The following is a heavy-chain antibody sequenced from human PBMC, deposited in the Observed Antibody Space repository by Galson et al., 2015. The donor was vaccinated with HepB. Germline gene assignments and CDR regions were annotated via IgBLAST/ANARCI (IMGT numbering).Heavy chain of an antibody. V-gene: IGHV1-18*01. Sequence: SVKVSCKASGYTFTSYGISWVRQAPGQGLEWMGWISAYNGNTNYAQKLQGRVTMTTDTSTSTAYMELRSLRSDDTAVYYCARAPRYSPAGPRGFDYWGQGTLVTVSS. D-gene: IGHD6-13*01. J-gene: IGHJ4*02. CDR3: ARAPRYSPAGPRGFDY. CDR2: ISAYNGNT. CDR1: GYTFTSYG.